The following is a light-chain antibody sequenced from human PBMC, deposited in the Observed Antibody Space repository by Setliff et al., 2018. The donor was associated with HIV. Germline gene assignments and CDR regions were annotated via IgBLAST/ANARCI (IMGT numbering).Light chain of an antibody. CDR2: DVS. J-gene: IGLJ1*01. CDR1: SSDVGTYNY. V-gene: IGLV2-14*03. Sequence: QSVLTQPASVSVSPGQSITISCTGTSSDVGTYNYVSWYQQHPGKAPKLMIYDVSKRPSGVSDRFSGSKSGNTASLTISGLQAEDEADYYCTSYTSSDIYVFATGTKVTVL. CDR3: TSYTSSDIYV.